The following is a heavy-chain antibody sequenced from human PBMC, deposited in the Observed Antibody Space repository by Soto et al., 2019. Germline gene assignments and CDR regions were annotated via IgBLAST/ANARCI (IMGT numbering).Heavy chain of an antibody. J-gene: IGHJ2*01. CDR2: IIPILGIA. Sequence: QVQLVQSGAEVKKPGSSVKVSCKASGGTFSSYTISWVRQAPGQGLEWMGRIIPILGIANYAQKFQGRVTITVDKSTSTAYMELSSLRSEDTAVYYCALVAATDWYFDLWGRGTLVTVSS. D-gene: IGHD2-15*01. CDR3: ALVAATDWYFDL. V-gene: IGHV1-69*02. CDR1: GGTFSSYT.